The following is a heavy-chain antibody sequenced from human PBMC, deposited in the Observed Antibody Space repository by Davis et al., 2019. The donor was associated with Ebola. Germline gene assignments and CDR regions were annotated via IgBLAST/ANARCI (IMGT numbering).Heavy chain of an antibody. CDR1: GGSISSGDYY. J-gene: IGHJ6*02. V-gene: IGHV4-30-4*02. CDR3: ARVGHDFYYYYGMDV. Sequence: SETLSLTCTVSGGSISSGDYYWSWIRQPPGKGLEWIGYIYYSGSTYYNPSLKSRVTISVDTSKNQFSLKLSSVTAADTAVYYCARVGHDFYYYYGMDVWGQGTTVTVSS. CDR2: IYYSGST.